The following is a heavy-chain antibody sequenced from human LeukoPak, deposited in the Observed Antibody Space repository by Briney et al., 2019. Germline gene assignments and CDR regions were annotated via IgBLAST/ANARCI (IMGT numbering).Heavy chain of an antibody. CDR1: GFTFSDYS. D-gene: IGHD3-22*01. Sequence: PGGSLRLSCTASGFTFSDYSMNWVRQAPGKGLEWISYISPSSDTFYYADSVRGRSTISRDNSKNTLYLQMNSLRAEDTAVYYCAREKHFMSKGNSGTYYYDSSGADVDYWGQGTLVTVSS. V-gene: IGHV3-48*01. CDR3: AREKHFMSKGNSGTYYYDSSGADVDY. J-gene: IGHJ4*02. CDR2: ISPSSDTF.